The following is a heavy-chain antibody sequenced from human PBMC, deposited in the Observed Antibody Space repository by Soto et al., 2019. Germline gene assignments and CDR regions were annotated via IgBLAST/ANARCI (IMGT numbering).Heavy chain of an antibody. CDR2: IVPIFGTT. CDR3: ARVEAVAGLYTYHALDV. D-gene: IGHD6-19*01. CDR1: GGTFSNYA. J-gene: IGHJ6*02. Sequence: QVQLVQSGAEVKKPGSSVKVSCKVSGGTFSNYAIDWVRLAPGHGLEWMGGIVPIFGTTYYTQKFHGRATMLAAESTSTAYLEMGSLRSEDTAIYYCARVEAVAGLYTYHALDVWGQGPAVTVSS. V-gene: IGHV1-69*12.